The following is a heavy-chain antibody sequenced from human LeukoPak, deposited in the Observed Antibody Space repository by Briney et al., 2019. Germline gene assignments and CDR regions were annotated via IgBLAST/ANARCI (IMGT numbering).Heavy chain of an antibody. CDR1: GFTFSSYE. CDR3: ARDTDFWSGHSQFFDF. CDR2: ISSTGNTI. V-gene: IGHV3-48*03. Sequence: PGGSLRLSCAASGFTFSSYEMNWVRQAPGKGLEWLSYISSTGNTIYYADSVKGRFTISRDNAKNSLFLQVNSLRAEDTAVYYCARDTDFWSGHSQFFDFWGQGTLVTVSS. J-gene: IGHJ4*02. D-gene: IGHD3-3*01.